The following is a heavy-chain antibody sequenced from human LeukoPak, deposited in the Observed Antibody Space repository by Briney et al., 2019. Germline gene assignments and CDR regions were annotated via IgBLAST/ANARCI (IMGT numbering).Heavy chain of an antibody. CDR3: ARASGDHFDY. D-gene: IGHD4-17*01. V-gene: IGHV1-69*04. CDR2: IIPIFGIA. Sequence: SVKVSCKASGGTFSSYAISWVRQAPGQGLEWMGRIIPIFGIANYARKFQGRVTITADKSTSTAYMELSSLRSEDTAVYYCARASGDHFDYWGQGTLVTVSS. J-gene: IGHJ4*02. CDR1: GGTFSSYA.